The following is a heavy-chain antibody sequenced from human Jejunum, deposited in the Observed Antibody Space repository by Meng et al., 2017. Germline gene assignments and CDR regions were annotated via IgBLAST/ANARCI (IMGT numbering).Heavy chain of an antibody. CDR1: GYTFTTYY. V-gene: IGHV1-46*01. D-gene: IGHD3-10*01. CDR3: ARDRANYRASGTAGPDDY. J-gene: IGHJ4*03. CDR2: VDPTNGGT. Sequence: ASVKVSCKASGYTFTTYYIHWVRQAPGQGLEWMGIVDPTNGGTSYAQNFRGRVTMTRDTSTSTAYMELSSLRSEDTAIYFCARDRANYRASGTAGPDDYWGQGTLVTVSS.